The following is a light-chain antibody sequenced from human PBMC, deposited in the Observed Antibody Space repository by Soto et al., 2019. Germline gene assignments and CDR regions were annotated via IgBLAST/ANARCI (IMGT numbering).Light chain of an antibody. J-gene: IGLJ3*02. CDR3: CSYSGSSTPWV. CDR2: DVT. CDR1: SSDVGGYNY. V-gene: IGLV2-11*01. Sequence: QSVLTQPRSVSGSPGQSVAISCTGTSSDVGGYNYVSWYQQHPGKAPKLMIYDVTKRPSGVPDRFSGSKSGNTASLTISGLQAEDEADYYCCSYSGSSTPWVFGGGTKLTVL.